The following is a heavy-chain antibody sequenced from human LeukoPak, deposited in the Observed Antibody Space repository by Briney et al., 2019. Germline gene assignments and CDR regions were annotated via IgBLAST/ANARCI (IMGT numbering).Heavy chain of an antibody. CDR1: GFTFNSYS. J-gene: IGHJ5*02. D-gene: IGHD3-10*01. CDR3: ARSDTMVRGVGDWFDP. CDR2: ISGSNSYI. V-gene: IGHV3-21*04. Sequence: PGGSLRLSCAASGFTFNSYSMNWVRQAPGKGLEWVSSISGSNSYIYYADSVKGRFTISRDNAKNSLYLQMNSLRAEDTALYYCARSDTMVRGVGDWFDPWGQGTLVTVSS.